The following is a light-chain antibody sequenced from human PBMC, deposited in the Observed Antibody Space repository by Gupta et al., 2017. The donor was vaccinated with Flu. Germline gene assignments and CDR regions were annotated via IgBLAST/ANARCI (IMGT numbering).Light chain of an antibody. Sequence: DIQMTQSPSTLSASVGDRVTITCRASQSISSWLAWYQQKPGKAPKLLIYKASRGESGVPSRFSGSGSGKEFTLTSSRRQDDDFANYYCQQDNSYWTFGQGTKVEIK. V-gene: IGKV1-5*03. CDR3: QQDNSYWT. CDR2: KAS. J-gene: IGKJ1*01. CDR1: QSISSW.